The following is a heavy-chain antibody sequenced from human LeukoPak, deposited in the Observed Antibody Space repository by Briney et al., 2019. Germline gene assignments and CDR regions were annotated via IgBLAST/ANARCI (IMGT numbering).Heavy chain of an antibody. CDR2: IRSSASTI. D-gene: IGHD1-26*01. CDR1: GFTFSSYE. CDR3: AREGASGSYHYVMDV. V-gene: IGHV3-48*03. J-gene: IGHJ6*02. Sequence: GGSLRLSCTASGFTFSSYEMNWVRQAPGKGLEWLSYIRSSASTIYYADSVKGRFTISRDNAKNSLYLQMNSLGAEDTAIYYCAREGASGSYHYVMDVWGQGTTVTVSS.